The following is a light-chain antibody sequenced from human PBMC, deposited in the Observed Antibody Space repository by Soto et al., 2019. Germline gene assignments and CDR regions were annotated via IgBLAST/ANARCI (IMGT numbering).Light chain of an antibody. CDR2: DAS. Sequence: EIVLKQSPGTLSSSPGERVTLSCRASQSVTSNYLAWYQQKPGQSPRLLIYDASNRAAGIPARFSGSGSGTDFTLTISSLEPEDFALYFCQQYGNPRITFGQGTRLEIK. CDR3: QQYGNPRIT. CDR1: QSVTSNY. V-gene: IGKV3-20*01. J-gene: IGKJ5*01.